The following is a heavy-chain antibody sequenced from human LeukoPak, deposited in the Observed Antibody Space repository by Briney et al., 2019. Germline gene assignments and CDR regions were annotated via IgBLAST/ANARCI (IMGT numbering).Heavy chain of an antibody. CDR1: GYTFTSYY. CDR3: ARDPRSDCSDYYYMDV. Sequence: ASVKVSCKASGYTFTSYYMHWVRQAPGQGLEWMGIINPSGGSTSYAQNFQGRVTMTRDTSTSTVYMELSSLRSEDTAVYYCARDPRSDCSDYYYMDVWGKGTTVTVSS. CDR2: INPSGGST. J-gene: IGHJ6*03. V-gene: IGHV1-46*01. D-gene: IGHD3-10*02.